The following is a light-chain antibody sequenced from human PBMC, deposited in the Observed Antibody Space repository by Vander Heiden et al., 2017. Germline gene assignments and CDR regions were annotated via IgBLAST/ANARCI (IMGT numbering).Light chain of an antibody. CDR2: EVS. J-gene: IGLJ3*02. CDR1: SSDVGGYNY. V-gene: IGLV2-14*01. Sequence: QSALTQPASVSGSPGQSLTISCTGTSSDVGGYNYVSWYQQHPDKAPKLMIYEVSNRPSGVSNRFSGSKSGNTASLTISGLQAEDEADYYCSSYTSSSTVFGGGTKLTVL. CDR3: SSYTSSSTV.